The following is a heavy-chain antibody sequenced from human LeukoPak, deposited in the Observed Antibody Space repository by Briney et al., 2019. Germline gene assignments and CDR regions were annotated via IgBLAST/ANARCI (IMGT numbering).Heavy chain of an antibody. Sequence: GASLKISCKGSGYRFTNYWIGWVRQMPGKGLEWMGIIYPDDSDTRYSPSFQGQVTISADKSISTAYLQWSSLKASDTAMYYCARRGSSSWEGLDYWGQGTLVTVSS. CDR3: ARRGSSSWEGLDY. V-gene: IGHV5-51*01. CDR2: IYPDDSDT. J-gene: IGHJ4*02. D-gene: IGHD6-13*01. CDR1: GYRFTNYW.